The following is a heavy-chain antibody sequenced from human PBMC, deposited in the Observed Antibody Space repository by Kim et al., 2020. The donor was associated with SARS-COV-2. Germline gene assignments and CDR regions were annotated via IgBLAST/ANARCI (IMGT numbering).Heavy chain of an antibody. V-gene: IGHV3-66*01. CDR2: IYSGGST. Sequence: GGSLRLSCAASGFTVSSNYMSWVRQAPGKGLEWVSVIYSGGSTYYADSVKGRFTISRDNSKNTLYLQMNSLRAEDTAVYYCARDQYYYDSSGYGLSYGMDVWGQGTTVTVSS. J-gene: IGHJ6*02. D-gene: IGHD3-22*01. CDR1: GFTVSSNY. CDR3: ARDQYYYDSSGYGLSYGMDV.